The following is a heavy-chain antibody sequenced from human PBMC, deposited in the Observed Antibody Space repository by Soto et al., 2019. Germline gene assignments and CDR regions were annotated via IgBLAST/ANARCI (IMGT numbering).Heavy chain of an antibody. V-gene: IGHV3-23*01. CDR1: GFTFSSYA. D-gene: IGHD6-19*01. J-gene: IGHJ4*02. Sequence: GGSLRLSCAASGFTFSSYAMSWVRQAPGKGLEWVSAISGSGGSTYFADSVKGRFTISRDNSKNTLFLQMNSLRAEDTAVYYCAKGYNSGWSVFDYWGQGTLVTVSS. CDR2: ISGSGGST. CDR3: AKGYNSGWSVFDY.